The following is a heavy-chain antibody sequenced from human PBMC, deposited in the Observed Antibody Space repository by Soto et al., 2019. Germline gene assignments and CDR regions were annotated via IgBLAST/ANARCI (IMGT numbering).Heavy chain of an antibody. J-gene: IGHJ6*02. D-gene: IGHD3-10*01. V-gene: IGHV1-69*01. CDR2: IVPTLQTA. Sequence: QVQLVQSGAEVRKPGSSVKVSCKASGDSPDIYRISWMRQVPGQGLEWMGGIVPTLQTAKYAQKFQGRVTITPDELQRPAYMGVTSQRFEDTAVYYCARGVGRVVRWVKHYYFGGMDVWGQGTTVTVSS. CDR1: GDSPDIYR. CDR3: ARGVGRVVRWVKHYYFGGMDV.